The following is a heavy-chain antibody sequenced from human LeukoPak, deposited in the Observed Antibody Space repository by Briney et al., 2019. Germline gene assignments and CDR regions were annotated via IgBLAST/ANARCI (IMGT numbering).Heavy chain of an antibody. Sequence: SGGSLTLSCAASGFTFSSYSMNWVRQAPGKGLECVAIIKQDGSEQYYVDSVKGRFTISRDNAKNSLYLQMSSLRAEDTAIYYCVKYIQNVLAVFDPWGQGALVTVSS. J-gene: IGHJ5*02. CDR2: IKQDGSEQ. CDR3: VKYIQNVLAVFDP. V-gene: IGHV3-7*05. D-gene: IGHD5-18*01. CDR1: GFTFSSYS.